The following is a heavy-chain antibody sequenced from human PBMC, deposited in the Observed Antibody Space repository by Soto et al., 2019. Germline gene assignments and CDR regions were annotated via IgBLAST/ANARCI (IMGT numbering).Heavy chain of an antibody. V-gene: IGHV4-59*08. CDR2: IYYSGST. J-gene: IGHJ4*02. CDR3: ATHSVSRYDVYYFDY. CDR1: GGSISSYY. Sequence: SETLSLTCTVSGGSISSYYWSWIRQPPGKGLEWIGYIYYSGSTNYNPSLKSRVTISVDTSKNQFSLKLSSVTAADTAVYYCATHSVSRYDVYYFDYWGQGTLVTVSS. D-gene: IGHD5-12*01.